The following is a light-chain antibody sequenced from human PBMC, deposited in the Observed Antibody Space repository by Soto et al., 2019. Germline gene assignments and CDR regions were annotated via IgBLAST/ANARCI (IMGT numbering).Light chain of an antibody. CDR1: RSVLYSFDNKNY. J-gene: IGKJ4*01. CDR2: WAS. Sequence: DIVMLQSPGSLAVSLGERATINCKSSRSVLYSFDNKNYLAWYQQKPGQPPKLLIYWASTRESGVPDRFSGSGSGRDFTLTISSLQGEDVALYYCQQYYSTPSFGGGTKVEIK. CDR3: QQYYSTPS. V-gene: IGKV4-1*01.